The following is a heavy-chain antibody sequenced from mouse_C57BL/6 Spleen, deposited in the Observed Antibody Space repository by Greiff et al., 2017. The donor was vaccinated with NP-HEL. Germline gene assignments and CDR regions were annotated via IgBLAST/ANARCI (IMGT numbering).Heavy chain of an antibody. Sequence: QVQLQQPGAELVRPGSSVKLSCKASGYTFTSYWMHWVKQRPIQGLEWIGNIDPSDSETHYNQKFKDKATLTVDKSSSTAYMQLSSLTSEDSAVYYCARSDYYCSSYGWYFDVWGTGTTVTVSS. CDR1: GYTFTSYW. J-gene: IGHJ1*03. V-gene: IGHV1-52*01. CDR3: ARSDYYCSSYGWYFDV. D-gene: IGHD1-1*01. CDR2: IDPSDSET.